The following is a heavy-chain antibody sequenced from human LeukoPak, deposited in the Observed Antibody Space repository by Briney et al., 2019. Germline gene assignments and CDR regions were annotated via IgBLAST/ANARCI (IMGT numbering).Heavy chain of an antibody. V-gene: IGHV4-30-2*01. CDR2: IYHSGST. D-gene: IGHD2-2*01. J-gene: IGHJ5*02. Sequence: SQTLSLTCAVSGGSISSGGYSWSWIRQPPGKGLEWIGYIYHSGSTYYNPSLKSRVTISVGRSKNQFSLKLSSVTAADTAVYYCARGGLGYCSSTSCYGLKTYNWFDPWGQGTLVTVSS. CDR3: ARGGLGYCSSTSCYGLKTYNWFDP. CDR1: GGSISSGGYS.